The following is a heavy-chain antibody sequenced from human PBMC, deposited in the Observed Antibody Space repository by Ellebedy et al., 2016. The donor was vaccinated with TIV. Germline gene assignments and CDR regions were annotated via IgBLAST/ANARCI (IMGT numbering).Heavy chain of an antibody. J-gene: IGHJ6*02. D-gene: IGHD6-19*01. CDR1: GYTFTSYG. V-gene: IGHV1-18*04. CDR3: ARAGYSSGWLDAGNYYYYGMDV. CDR2: ISAYNGNT. Sequence: AASVKVSCKASGYTFTSYGISWVRQAPGQGLEWMGWISAYNGNTNYAQKLQGRVTMTTDTSTSTAYMELRSLRSDDTAVYYCARAGYSSGWLDAGNYYYYGMDVWGQGTTVTVSS.